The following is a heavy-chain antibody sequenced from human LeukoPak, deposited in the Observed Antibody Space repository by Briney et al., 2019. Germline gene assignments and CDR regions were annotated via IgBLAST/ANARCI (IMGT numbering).Heavy chain of an antibody. CDR2: INHSGST. CDR1: GGSFSGYY. Sequence: KPSETLSLTCAVYGGSFSGYYWSWIRQPPGKGLEWIGEINHSGSTNYNPSLKSRVTISVDTSKNQFSLKLSSMTAADTAVYYCARHELGFGAFDIWGQGTMVTVSS. CDR3: ARHELGFGAFDI. J-gene: IGHJ3*02. V-gene: IGHV4-34*01. D-gene: IGHD3-10*01.